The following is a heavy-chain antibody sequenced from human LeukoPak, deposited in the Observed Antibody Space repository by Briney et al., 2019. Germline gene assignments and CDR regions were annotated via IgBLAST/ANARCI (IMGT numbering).Heavy chain of an antibody. D-gene: IGHD3-16*01. CDR1: GFTFGDYA. J-gene: IGHJ4*02. CDR3: TRLLLGGSYFDY. V-gene: IGHV3-49*04. Sequence: HPGGSLRLSCTASGFTFGDYAMSWVRQAPGKGLEWVGFIRSKAYGGTTEYAASVKGRFTISRDDSKSIAYLQMNSLKTEDTAVYYCTRLLLGGSYFDYWGQGTLVTVSS. CDR2: IRSKAYGGTT.